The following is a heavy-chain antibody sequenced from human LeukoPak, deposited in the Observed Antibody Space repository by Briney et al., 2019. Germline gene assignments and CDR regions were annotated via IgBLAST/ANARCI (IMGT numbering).Heavy chain of an antibody. CDR1: GYTFTTYG. CDR2: FSAYNGNT. CDR3: ARDLIAVRPGWFDP. V-gene: IGHV1-18*01. J-gene: IGHJ5*02. Sequence: ASVKVSCKASGYTFTTYGISWVRQAPGQRLEWMGWFSAYNGNTNYARQFQGRVTMTTDTSMSTAYMELRSLRSDDTAVYYCARDLIAVRPGWFDPWGQGSLVTVSS. D-gene: IGHD6-6*01.